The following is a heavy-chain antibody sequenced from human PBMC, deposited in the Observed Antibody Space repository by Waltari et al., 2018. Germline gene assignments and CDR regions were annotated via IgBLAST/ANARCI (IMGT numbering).Heavy chain of an antibody. V-gene: IGHV1-8*01. J-gene: IGHJ6*02. Sequence: QVQLVQSGAEVKKPGASVKVSCKASGYTFTSYDINWVRQATGHGLEWMGWMNPNSGNTGYAQKFQGRVTMTRNTSISTAYMELSSLRSEDTAVYYCASAHCTNGVCYSLYYYGMDVWGQGTTVTVSS. CDR3: ASAHCTNGVCYSLYYYGMDV. CDR2: MNPNSGNT. CDR1: GYTFTSYD. D-gene: IGHD2-8*01.